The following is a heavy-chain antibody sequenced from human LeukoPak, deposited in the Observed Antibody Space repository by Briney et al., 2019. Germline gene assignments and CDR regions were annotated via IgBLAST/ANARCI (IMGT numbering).Heavy chain of an antibody. CDR3: ARELIFGANAETYYYYGMDV. V-gene: IGHV1-18*01. Sequence: GASVKVSCKASGYTFTSYGISWVRQAPGQGLEWMGWISAYNGNTNYAQKLQGRVTMTTDTSTSTAYMELRSLRSDDTAVYYCARELIFGANAETYYYYGMDVWGQGTTVTVSS. J-gene: IGHJ6*02. CDR2: ISAYNGNT. D-gene: IGHD3-3*01. CDR1: GYTFTSYG.